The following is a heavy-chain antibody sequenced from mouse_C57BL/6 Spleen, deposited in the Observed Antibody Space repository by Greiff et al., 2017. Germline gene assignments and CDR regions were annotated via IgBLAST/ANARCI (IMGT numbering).Heavy chain of an antibody. D-gene: IGHD2-1*01. CDR2: INPSSGYT. CDR1: GYTFTSYS. CDR3: ATYGNYDYFDY. J-gene: IGHJ2*01. V-gene: IGHV1-4*01. Sequence: QVQLQQPGAELVRPGASVKMSCKASGYTFTSYSMHWVKQRPGQGLEWIGYINPSSGYTKYNQKFKDKATLTADKSSSTAYMQLSSLTSEDSAVYYCATYGNYDYFDYWGQGTTLTVSS.